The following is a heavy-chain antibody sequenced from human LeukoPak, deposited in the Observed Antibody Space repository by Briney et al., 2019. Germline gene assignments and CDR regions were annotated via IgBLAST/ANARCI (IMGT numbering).Heavy chain of an antibody. CDR1: GGTFSSYA. Sequence: EASVKVSCKASGGTFSSYAISWVRQAPGQGLEWMGWISAYNGNTNYAQKLQGRVTMTTDTSTSTAYRELRSLRSDDTAVYYCAAYYYDSSGYYYGRDAFDIWGQGTMVTVS. D-gene: IGHD3-22*01. J-gene: IGHJ3*02. V-gene: IGHV1-18*01. CDR2: ISAYNGNT. CDR3: AAYYYDSSGYYYGRDAFDI.